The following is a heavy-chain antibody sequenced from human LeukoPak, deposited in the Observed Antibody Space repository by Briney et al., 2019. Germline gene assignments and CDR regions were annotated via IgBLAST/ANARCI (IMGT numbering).Heavy chain of an antibody. CDR1: GFTISSYS. J-gene: IGHJ4*02. Sequence: GGSLRLSCADSGFTISSYSMNWVRQAPGKGLEWVSSISSSSSYIYYADSVKGRFTISRDNAKNSLYLQMNSLRAEDTAVYYCARDAARDSSGYYYDYWGQGTLVTVSS. V-gene: IGHV3-21*01. D-gene: IGHD3-22*01. CDR2: ISSSSSYI. CDR3: ARDAARDSSGYYYDY.